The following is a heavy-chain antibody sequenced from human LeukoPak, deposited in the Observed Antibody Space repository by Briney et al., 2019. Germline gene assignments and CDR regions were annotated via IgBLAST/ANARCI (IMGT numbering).Heavy chain of an antibody. Sequence: ASVKVSCNASGYTFTSYGISWVRQAPGQGLEWMGWISAYNGNTNYAQKLQGRVTMTTDTSTSTAYMELRSLRSDDTAVYYCARERIKYDSSAYSDYFDYWGQGTLVTVSS. CDR2: ISAYNGNT. V-gene: IGHV1-18*01. CDR1: GYTFTSYG. D-gene: IGHD3-22*01. CDR3: ARERIKYDSSAYSDYFDY. J-gene: IGHJ4*02.